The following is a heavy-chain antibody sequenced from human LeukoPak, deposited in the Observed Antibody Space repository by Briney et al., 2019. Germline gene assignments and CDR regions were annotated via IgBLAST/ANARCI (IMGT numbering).Heavy chain of an antibody. J-gene: IGHJ4*02. CDR2: IYYSGST. D-gene: IGHD3-10*01. CDR3: ASLRYGSGSQGALDYGSDY. V-gene: IGHV4-59*01. Sequence: PSETLSLTCTVSGGSISGYYWSWVRQPPGKGLEWIGYIYYSGSTNYNPSLKSRGTISVDTSKNQFSLTLNSVTAADTAVYYCASLRYGSGSQGALDYGSDYWGQGTLVTVSS. CDR1: GGSISGYY.